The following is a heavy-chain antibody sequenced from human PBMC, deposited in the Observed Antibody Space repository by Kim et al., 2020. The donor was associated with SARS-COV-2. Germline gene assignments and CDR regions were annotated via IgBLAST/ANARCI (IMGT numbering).Heavy chain of an antibody. CDR2: ISWNTGSI. D-gene: IGHD3-22*01. J-gene: IGHJ3*02. Sequence: GGSLRLSCAASGFTFGDYAMHWVRQAPGKGLEWVSGISWNTGSIGYAYTVKGRFTISRDKAKNSLYLQMNSLRTEDTALYYFTKANGGYSDAFHIWGQGTMVTVSS. V-gene: IGHV3-9*01. CDR3: TKANGGYSDAFHI. CDR1: GFTFGDYA.